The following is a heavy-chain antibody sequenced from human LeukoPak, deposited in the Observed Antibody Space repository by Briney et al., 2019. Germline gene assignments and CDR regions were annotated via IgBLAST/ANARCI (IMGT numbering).Heavy chain of an antibody. CDR2: INHSGST. Sequence: PSETLSLTCAVYGGSFSGYYWSWIRQPPGKGLEWIGEINHSGSTNYNPSLKSRVTISVDTSKNQFSLKLSSVTAADTAVYYCARGPLGWYFYYWGQGTLVTVSS. CDR3: ARGPLGWYFYY. V-gene: IGHV4-34*01. D-gene: IGHD2-15*01. J-gene: IGHJ4*02. CDR1: GGSFSGYY.